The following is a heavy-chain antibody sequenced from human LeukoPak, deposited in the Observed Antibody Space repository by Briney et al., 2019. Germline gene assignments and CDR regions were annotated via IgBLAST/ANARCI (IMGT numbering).Heavy chain of an antibody. CDR1: GYSFTSYW. Sequence: GESLKISCKGSGYSFTSYWIGWVRQMPGKGLEWMGIIHPGDSDTRYSPSFQGQVTISADKSISTAYLQWSSLKASDTAMYYCARHRLRFLETNRRDNYYGMDVWGQGTTVTVSS. J-gene: IGHJ6*02. CDR2: IHPGDSDT. V-gene: IGHV5-51*01. D-gene: IGHD3-3*01. CDR3: ARHRLRFLETNRRDNYYGMDV.